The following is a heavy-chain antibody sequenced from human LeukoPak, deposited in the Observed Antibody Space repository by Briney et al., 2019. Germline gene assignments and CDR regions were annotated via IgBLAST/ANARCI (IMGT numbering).Heavy chain of an antibody. Sequence: SETLSLTCTVSGGSISSGSYYWSWIRQPAGKGLEWIGRIYTSGSTNYNPSLKSRVTISVDTSKNQFSLKLSSVTAADTAVYYCARSIPAAIIWFDPWGQGTLVTVSS. CDR1: GGSISSGSYY. CDR2: IYTSGST. CDR3: ARSIPAAIIWFDP. D-gene: IGHD2-2*01. J-gene: IGHJ5*02. V-gene: IGHV4-61*02.